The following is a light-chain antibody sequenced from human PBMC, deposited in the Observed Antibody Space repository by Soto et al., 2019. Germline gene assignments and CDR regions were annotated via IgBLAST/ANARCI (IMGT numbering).Light chain of an antibody. CDR2: WAS. CDR1: QSVLYSSNNKNY. Sequence: DIVMTQSPDSLAVSLGERATINCKSSQSVLYSSNNKNYLAWYQQKPGQPPKLLIYWASTRESGVPDRFSGSGSGTDFTLTISSLQAEDVAVYYCQQYVHWPPGTFGQGTK. V-gene: IGKV4-1*01. CDR3: QQYVHWPPGT. J-gene: IGKJ1*01.